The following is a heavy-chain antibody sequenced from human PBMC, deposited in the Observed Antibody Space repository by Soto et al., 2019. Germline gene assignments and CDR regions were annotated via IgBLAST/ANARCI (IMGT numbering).Heavy chain of an antibody. V-gene: IGHV4-4*02. Sequence: SETLSLTCAVSGGSFTSNNWWTWVRQPPGQGLERIGEIYRTGSTNYNPSLKSRVTISLDKSENQFSLKVTSLTAADTAVYYCASRDPGTSVDYWGQGTLVTVSS. D-gene: IGHD1-7*01. CDR3: ASRDPGTSVDY. J-gene: IGHJ4*02. CDR2: IYRTGST. CDR1: GGSFTSNNW.